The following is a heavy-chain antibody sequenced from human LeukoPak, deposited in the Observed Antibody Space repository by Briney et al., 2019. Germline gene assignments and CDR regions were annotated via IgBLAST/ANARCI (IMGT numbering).Heavy chain of an antibody. D-gene: IGHD2-2*01. Sequence: PGGSLRLSCAASGFTFSSYAMGWVRQAPGKGLEWASAIIGSGDSTYYADSVKGRFTISRDNSKNTLYLQMNSLRAEDTAVYYCAKRYCSSTGCSYYYYYGLDVWGQGTTVTVSS. CDR2: IIGSGDST. J-gene: IGHJ6*02. V-gene: IGHV3-23*01. CDR1: GFTFSSYA. CDR3: AKRYCSSTGCSYYYYYGLDV.